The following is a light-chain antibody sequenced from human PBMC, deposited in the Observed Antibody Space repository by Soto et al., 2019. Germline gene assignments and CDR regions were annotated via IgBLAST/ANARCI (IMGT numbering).Light chain of an antibody. J-gene: IGLJ1*01. CDR1: SSNIGTSS. CDR2: TND. CDR3: AVWDDSLNGHV. V-gene: IGLV1-44*01. Sequence: QSVLTXPPSASGTPGQTVTISCSGSSSNIGTSSVQWYKHLPGTAPKPLIYTNDQRPSGVPDRFSGSKSGTSASLAISGLQSEDEADYYCAVWDDSLNGHVFGAGTKVTVL.